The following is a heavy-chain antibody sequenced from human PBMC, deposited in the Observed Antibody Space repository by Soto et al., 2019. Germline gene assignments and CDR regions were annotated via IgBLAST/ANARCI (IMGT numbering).Heavy chain of an antibody. J-gene: IGHJ6*02. D-gene: IGHD3-3*01. V-gene: IGHV5-51*01. CDR2: IYPGDSDT. Sequence: GESLKISCKGSGYSFTSYWIGWVRQMPGKGLEWMGIIYPGDSDTRYSPSLQGQVTISADKSISTAYLQWSSLKASDTAMYYCARSQKVLRFLEWPNYYYYGMDVWGQGTKVTVSS. CDR1: GYSFTSYW. CDR3: ARSQKVLRFLEWPNYYYYGMDV.